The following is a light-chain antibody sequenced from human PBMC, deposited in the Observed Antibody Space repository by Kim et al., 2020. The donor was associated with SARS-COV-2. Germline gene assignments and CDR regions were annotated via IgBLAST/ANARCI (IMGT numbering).Light chain of an antibody. CDR3: CSYAGRTAYV. CDR2: GVR. Sequence: LTQPASVSGSPGQSITVSCTGSSSDVGSFDLVSWYQHHPGKAPKLLIYGVRQRPSGVSDRFSASKSGRVASLTISGLQAEDEADYYCCSYAGRTAYVFGTGTKVTVL. V-gene: IGLV2-23*02. J-gene: IGLJ1*01. CDR1: SSDVGSFDL.